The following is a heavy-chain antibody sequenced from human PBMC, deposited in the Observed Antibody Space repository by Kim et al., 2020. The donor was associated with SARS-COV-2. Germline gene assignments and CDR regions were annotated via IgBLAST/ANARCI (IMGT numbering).Heavy chain of an antibody. J-gene: IGHJ3*02. V-gene: IGHV3-7*01. D-gene: IGHD6-19*01. Sequence: YVDSVKGRFTSSRDNAKNSLYLQMNSLRAEDTAVYYCARDSRAGTGAFDIWGQGTMVTVSS. CDR3: ARDSRAGTGAFDI.